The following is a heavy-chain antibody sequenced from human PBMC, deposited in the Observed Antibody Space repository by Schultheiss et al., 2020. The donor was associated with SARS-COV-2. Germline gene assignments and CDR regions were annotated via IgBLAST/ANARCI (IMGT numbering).Heavy chain of an antibody. CDR3: VRNYYDSSGLGLTYFDY. J-gene: IGHJ4*02. D-gene: IGHD3-22*01. V-gene: IGHV3-30*19. Sequence: GGSLRLSCAASGFTFSSYGMHWVRQAPGKGLEWVAVIWYDGSNKYYADSVKGRFTISRDNSKNTLYLQMNSLRAEDTAVYYCVRNYYDSSGLGLTYFDYWGQGTLVTVSS. CDR1: GFTFSSYG. CDR2: IWYDGSNK.